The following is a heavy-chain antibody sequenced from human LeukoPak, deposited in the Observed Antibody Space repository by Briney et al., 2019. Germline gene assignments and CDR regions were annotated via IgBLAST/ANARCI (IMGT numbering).Heavy chain of an antibody. V-gene: IGHV4-34*01. CDR3: AECYMVTSCRFAP. J-gene: IGHJ5*02. D-gene: IGHD5-18*01. Sequence: SETLSLTCAVYGESFSGYYWRWIRQPPGKGVEWIGEINHSGSDNYNPPRKSRVTISVDTSKNQFILKLSSVTAADTAVYYCAECYMVTSCRFAPWGQGTLVTVSS. CDR1: GESFSGYY. CDR2: INHSGSD.